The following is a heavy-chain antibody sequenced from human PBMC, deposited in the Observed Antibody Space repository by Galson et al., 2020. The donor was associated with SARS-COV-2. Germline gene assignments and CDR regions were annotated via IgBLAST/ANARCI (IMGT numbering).Heavy chain of an antibody. V-gene: IGHV1-24*01. CDR3: ATAFAYQMLPLNL. Sequence: ASVKVSCKVSGYSHTEIYMQWVRQAPGKGLEWKGGFEIEYGDTHYAQQFQGRVTVTEDTSADIAYMELRNLRSEDTAIYYCATAFAYQMLPLNLWGQGTLVTVSS. CDR1: GYSHTEIY. CDR2: FEIEYGDT. J-gene: IGHJ5*02. D-gene: IGHD2-2*01.